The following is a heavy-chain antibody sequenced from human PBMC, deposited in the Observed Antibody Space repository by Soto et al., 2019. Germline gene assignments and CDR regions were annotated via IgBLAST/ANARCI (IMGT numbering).Heavy chain of an antibody. J-gene: IGHJ4*02. CDR1: GFTFSSYS. V-gene: IGHV3-30-3*01. Sequence: PGGSLRLSCAASGFTFSSYSMHWVRQAPGKGLEWVTVISYDENNKYYADSVKGRFTISRDNSKNTLFLQMNSLRAEDTAVYYCAKEITPRSSNGWPFDSWGQGTLVTVSS. D-gene: IGHD6-19*01. CDR2: ISYDENNK. CDR3: AKEITPRSSNGWPFDS.